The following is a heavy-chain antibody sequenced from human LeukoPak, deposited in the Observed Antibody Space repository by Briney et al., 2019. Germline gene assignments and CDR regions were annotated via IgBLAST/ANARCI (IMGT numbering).Heavy chain of an antibody. Sequence: GRSLRLSCAASGFTFNSYGIHWVRQAPGKGLEWVAFIWYDGSNKYYADSVKGRFTISRDNSKNTLYLQLNSLRAEDTAVYYCARARTTRGFDYWGQGTLVTVSS. CDR2: IWYDGSNK. J-gene: IGHJ4*02. D-gene: IGHD4-17*01. CDR1: GFTFNSYG. CDR3: ARARTTRGFDY. V-gene: IGHV3-33*01.